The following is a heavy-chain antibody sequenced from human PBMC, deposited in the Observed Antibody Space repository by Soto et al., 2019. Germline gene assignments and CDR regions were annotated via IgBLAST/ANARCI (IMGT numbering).Heavy chain of an antibody. CDR3: AKQQMGVIRALDY. Sequence: DVQILQSGGGLEQPGGSLRLSCAASGFTFSNYAMSWIRQAPGKGLEWVSTIRETGNTYYADSVRGRFATSRDNSENTLYLQMSSLRAEDTAVYYCAKQQMGVIRALDYWGQGTLVTVSS. CDR1: GFTFSNYA. D-gene: IGHD1-26*01. CDR2: IRETGNT. J-gene: IGHJ4*02. V-gene: IGHV3-23*01.